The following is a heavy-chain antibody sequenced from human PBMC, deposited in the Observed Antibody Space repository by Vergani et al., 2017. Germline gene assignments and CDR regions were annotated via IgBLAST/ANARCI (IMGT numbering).Heavy chain of an antibody. D-gene: IGHD2-2*01. J-gene: IGHJ4*02. Sequence: QVQLVQSGAEVKKPGASVKVSCKASGYTFTSYYMHWVRQAPGQGLEWMGIINPSGGSTSYAQKFQGRVTMTRDTYTSTVYMELSSLRSEDTAVYYCARVRIVVVPAAIGRGLYYFDYWGQGTLVTVSS. CDR3: ARVRIVVVPAAIGRGLYYFDY. CDR1: GYTFTSYY. CDR2: INPSGGST. V-gene: IGHV1-46*01.